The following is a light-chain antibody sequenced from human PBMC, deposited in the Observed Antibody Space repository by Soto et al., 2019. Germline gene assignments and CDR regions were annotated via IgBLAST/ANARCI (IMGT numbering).Light chain of an antibody. V-gene: IGLV1-51*02. CDR2: ENN. J-gene: IGLJ1*01. CDR3: GTWDSSLYV. CDR1: SSNIGNNY. Sequence: QSVLTQPPSVSAAPGQKVTISCSGSSSNIGNNYVSWYQQLPGTAPKLLIYENNKRPSGIPDRFSGSKSGTSATLGITGRQTGDEADYYCGTWDSSLYVFGTGTKVTVL.